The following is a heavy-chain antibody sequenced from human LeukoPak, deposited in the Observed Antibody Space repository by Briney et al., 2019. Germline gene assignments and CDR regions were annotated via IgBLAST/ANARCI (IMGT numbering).Heavy chain of an antibody. D-gene: IGHD4-17*01. J-gene: IGHJ5*02. CDR1: GFTFSSYA. V-gene: IGHV3-30-3*01. CDR2: ISYDGSNK. CDR3: AKGGDYLYNWFDP. Sequence: GRSLRLSCAASGFTFSSYAMHWVRQAPGKGLEWVAVISYDGSNKYYADSVKGRFTISRDNSKNTLYLQMNSLRTEDTAVYYCAKGGDYLYNWFDPWGQGTLVTVSS.